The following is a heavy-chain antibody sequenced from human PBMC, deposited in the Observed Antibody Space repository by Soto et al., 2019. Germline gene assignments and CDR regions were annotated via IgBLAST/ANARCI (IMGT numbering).Heavy chain of an antibody. Sequence: QVQLQESGPGLVKPSETLSLTCTVAGGSLTDHYWNWFRQSPGRGLQWIGYVYYSGATSYNPSLTSRVTMTVDTSKNQFSLKLRSVTAAETAVYFCARGNAWKSSTFDIWGQGTMVSVSS. J-gene: IGHJ3*02. CDR1: GGSLTDHY. CDR3: ARGNAWKSSTFDI. V-gene: IGHV4-59*11. CDR2: VYYSGAT. D-gene: IGHD3-16*01.